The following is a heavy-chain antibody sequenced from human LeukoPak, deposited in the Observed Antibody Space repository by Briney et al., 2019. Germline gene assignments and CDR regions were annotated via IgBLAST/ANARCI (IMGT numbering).Heavy chain of an antibody. CDR2: IYYSGST. CDR1: GGSISSYY. D-gene: IGHD1-14*01. V-gene: IGHV4-59*12. Sequence: SSETLSLTCTVSGGSISSYYWSWIRQPPGKGLEWIGYIYYSGSTNYNPSLKSRVTISVDTSKNQFSLKLTSLTAADTAVYYCARVNASERAAYYFDYWGQGTLVTVSS. J-gene: IGHJ4*02. CDR3: ARVNASERAAYYFDY.